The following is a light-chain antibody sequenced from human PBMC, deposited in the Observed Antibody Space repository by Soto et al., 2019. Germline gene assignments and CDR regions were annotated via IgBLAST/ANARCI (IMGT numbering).Light chain of an antibody. CDR3: SSYTSGSTLVV. J-gene: IGLJ2*01. V-gene: IGLV2-14*03. CDR2: DVS. CDR1: SIEVGGHKL. Sequence: QSALTQPASVSGSPGQSITISCIGTSIEVGGHKLVSWYQQYPGKTPKLIISDVSNRPSGVSDRFSGSKSGNTASLTISGLQAEDEADYYCSSYTSGSTLVVFGGGTKLTVL.